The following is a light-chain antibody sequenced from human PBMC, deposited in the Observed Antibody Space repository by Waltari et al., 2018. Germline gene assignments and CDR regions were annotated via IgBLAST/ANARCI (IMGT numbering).Light chain of an antibody. Sequence: IVLTQSPATLSLPPGERATLSFRASQSVSSYLAWYQQQPGQAPRLLIYDASNRATGIPARFSGSGSGTDFTLTISSLEPEDFAVYYCQQRSNWPPGYTFGQGTKLEIK. CDR3: QQRSNWPPGYT. V-gene: IGKV3-11*01. CDR1: QSVSSY. CDR2: DAS. J-gene: IGKJ2*01.